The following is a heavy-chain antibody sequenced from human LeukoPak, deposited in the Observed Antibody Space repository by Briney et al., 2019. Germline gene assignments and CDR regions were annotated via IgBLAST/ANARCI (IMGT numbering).Heavy chain of an antibody. Sequence: GGSLRLSCAASGFAFSTYGIHWVRQAPGKGLEWVAYIHYDGSSKYYADSVKGRFTISRDNSKNTVFLQMNSLRTEDTALYHCARGEEYDSKEGNDYWGQGTLVTVS. V-gene: IGHV3-30*02. CDR2: IHYDGSSK. CDR1: GFAFSTYG. J-gene: IGHJ4*02. CDR3: ARGEEYDSKEGNDY. D-gene: IGHD3-22*01.